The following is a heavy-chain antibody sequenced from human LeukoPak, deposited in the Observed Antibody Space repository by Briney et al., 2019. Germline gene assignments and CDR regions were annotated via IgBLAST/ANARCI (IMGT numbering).Heavy chain of an antibody. Sequence: GRSLRLSCAASGFTFSSYAMHWVRQAPGKGLEWVAVISYDGSNKYYADSVKGRFTISRDNSKNTVSLRMNSLRVEDTGMYYCVKDLKGYEEVWGQGTLVTVSS. CDR2: ISYDGSNK. CDR3: VKDLKGYEEV. CDR1: GFTFSSYA. J-gene: IGHJ4*02. D-gene: IGHD5-12*01. V-gene: IGHV3-30-3*01.